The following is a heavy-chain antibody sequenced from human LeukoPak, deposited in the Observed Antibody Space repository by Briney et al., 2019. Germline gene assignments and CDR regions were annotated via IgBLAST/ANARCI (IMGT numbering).Heavy chain of an antibody. D-gene: IGHD2-2*01. Sequence: SETLSLTCAVYGRSLSGYYWSWIRQPPGKGREWIGEISHSGSTNYNPCLKSRVTISVDTSKNQFYLKLSSVTAADTAVYYCARGDIVVVPSARSLYCYMDVWGKGTTVTVSS. CDR1: GRSLSGYY. V-gene: IGHV4-34*01. CDR3: ARGDIVVVPSARSLYCYMDV. J-gene: IGHJ6*03. CDR2: ISHSGST.